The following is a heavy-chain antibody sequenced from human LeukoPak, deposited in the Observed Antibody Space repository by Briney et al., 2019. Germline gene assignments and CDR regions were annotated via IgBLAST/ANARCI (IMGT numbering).Heavy chain of an antibody. V-gene: IGHV3-15*01. CDR1: GFTFSNAW. Sequence: PGGSLRLSCAASGFTFSNAWMSWVRQASGKGLEWVGRIKSKTDGGTTDYAAPVKGRFTISRDDSKNTLYLQMNSLKTEDTAVYYCTTDTSVMITFGGVYWGQGTLVTVSS. J-gene: IGHJ4*02. D-gene: IGHD3-16*01. CDR3: TTDTSVMITFGGVY. CDR2: IKSKTDGGTT.